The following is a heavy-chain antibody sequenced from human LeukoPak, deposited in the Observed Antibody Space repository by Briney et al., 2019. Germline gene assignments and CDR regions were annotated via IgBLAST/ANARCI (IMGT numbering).Heavy chain of an antibody. Sequence: NPSGTLSLTCAVSGGSISSSNWWSWVRQPPGKGLEWIGEIYHSGSTNYNPSLKSRVTISVDKSKKQFSLKLSSVTAADTAVYYCARVSIAAADFDYWGQGTLVTVSS. V-gene: IGHV4-4*02. J-gene: IGHJ4*02. CDR2: IYHSGST. CDR1: GGSISSSNW. CDR3: ARVSIAAADFDY. D-gene: IGHD6-13*01.